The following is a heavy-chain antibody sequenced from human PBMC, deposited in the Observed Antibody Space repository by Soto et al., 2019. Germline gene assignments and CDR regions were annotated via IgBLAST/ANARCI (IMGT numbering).Heavy chain of an antibody. CDR2: IFGNGGGI. J-gene: IGHJ4*02. CDR3: AKDSKPDGLWPFDH. V-gene: IGHV3-23*01. CDR1: GFTFYIYA. D-gene: IGHD2-8*01. Sequence: GGFPRVSCAASGFTFYIYAMSWGRQAPWKGLEWVSGIFGNGGGISYADSVKGRFTISRDNSNNILYLQMNSLRAEDTAVYYCAKDSKPDGLWPFDHWGQGTLVTVSS.